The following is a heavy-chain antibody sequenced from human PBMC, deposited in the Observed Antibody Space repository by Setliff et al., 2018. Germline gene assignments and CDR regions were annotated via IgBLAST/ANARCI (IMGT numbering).Heavy chain of an antibody. D-gene: IGHD1-20*01. CDR1: GYSIGSGYY. J-gene: IGHJ4*02. CDR2: IYYSGST. CDR3: ASGLNWLSSTEFDY. Sequence: SETLSLTCTVSGYSIGSGYYWGWIRQPPGKGLEWIGCIYYSGSTYYNPSLKSRVTISLDTSKNQFSLKLTSVTAADTAVYYCASGLNWLSSTEFDYWGQGTQVTVSS. V-gene: IGHV4-38-2*02.